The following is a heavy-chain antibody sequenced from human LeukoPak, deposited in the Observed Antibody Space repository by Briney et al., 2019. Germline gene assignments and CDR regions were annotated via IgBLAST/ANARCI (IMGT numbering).Heavy chain of an antibody. CDR2: INHSGST. CDR1: GGSFSGYY. V-gene: IGHV4-34*01. CDR3: ARGLLNCSGGSCYESSLDY. Sequence: PSETLSLTCAVYGGSFSGYYWSWIRQPPGKGLDWIGEINHSGSTNYNPSLKSRVTISVDTSKNQFSLKLSSVTAADTAVYYCARGLLNCSGGSCYESSLDYWGQGTLVPVSS. D-gene: IGHD2-15*01. J-gene: IGHJ4*02.